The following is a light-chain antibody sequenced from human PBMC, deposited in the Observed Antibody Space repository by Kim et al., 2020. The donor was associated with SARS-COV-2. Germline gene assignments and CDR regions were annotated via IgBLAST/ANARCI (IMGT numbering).Light chain of an antibody. J-gene: IGLJ3*02. CDR2: NDN. Sequence: QSVLTQPPSASGTPGQRVTISCSGSSSNIGSNTVNWYQQLPGTAPKLLIYNDNQRPSGVPDRFSGSKSGTSASLAISGLQSDDESDYYCAAWDDSLNGRVFGGGTKVTVL. CDR3: AAWDDSLNGRV. V-gene: IGLV1-44*01. CDR1: SSNIGSNT.